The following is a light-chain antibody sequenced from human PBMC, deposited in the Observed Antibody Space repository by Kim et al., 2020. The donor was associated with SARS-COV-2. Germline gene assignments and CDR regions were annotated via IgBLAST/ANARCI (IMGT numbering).Light chain of an antibody. CDR2: AAS. CDR1: QSISSY. CDR3: QQSYRT. Sequence: DIQMTQSPSSLSASVGDRVTITCRASQSISSYLNWYQQKPGKAPKLLIYAASSLQSGVPSRFSGSGSGTDFTLTISSLQPEDSATYYCQQSYRTFGQGTKVDIK. J-gene: IGKJ1*01. V-gene: IGKV1-39*01.